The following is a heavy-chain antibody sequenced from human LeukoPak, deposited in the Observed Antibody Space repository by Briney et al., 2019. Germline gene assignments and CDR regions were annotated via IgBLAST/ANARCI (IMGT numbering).Heavy chain of an antibody. CDR1: GFIVSNNY. CDR3: ARDGDCSGGNCYSHGYYGMDV. D-gene: IGHD2-15*01. CDR2: IYSGGAT. V-gene: IGHV3-53*01. Sequence: PGGSLRLSCAASGFIVSNNYMNWVRQAPGKGLEWVSVIYSGGATYYADSVKGRITISRDNSKNTVYLQMNSLRAEDTAVYYCARDGDCSGGNCYSHGYYGMDVWGQGTTVTVSS. J-gene: IGHJ6*02.